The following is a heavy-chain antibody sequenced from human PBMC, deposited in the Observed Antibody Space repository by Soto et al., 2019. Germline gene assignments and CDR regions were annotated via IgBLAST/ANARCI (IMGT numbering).Heavy chain of an antibody. CDR1: GFTFSSYA. D-gene: IGHD3-22*01. V-gene: IGHV3-23*01. Sequence: GGSLRLSCAASGFTFSSYAMSWVRQAPGKGLEWVSAISGSGGSTYYADSVKGRFTISRDNSKNTLYLQMNSLRAEDTAVYYCAKGQNYYDSSGYYYYWGQGTLVTVSS. CDR2: ISGSGGST. CDR3: AKGQNYYDSSGYYYY. J-gene: IGHJ4*02.